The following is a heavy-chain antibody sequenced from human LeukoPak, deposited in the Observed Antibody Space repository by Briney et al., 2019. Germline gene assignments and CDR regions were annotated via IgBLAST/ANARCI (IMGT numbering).Heavy chain of an antibody. CDR2: ISSSSSYI. V-gene: IGHV3-21*01. CDR1: GFTFSSYS. Sequence: PGRSLRLSCAASGFTFSSYSMSWVRQAPGEGLGWVSSISSSSSYIYYADSVKGRFTISRDNAKNSLYLQMNSLRAEDTAVYYCARDGLHGYGDYSWFDPWGQGTLVTVSS. D-gene: IGHD4-17*01. J-gene: IGHJ5*02. CDR3: ARDGLHGYGDYSWFDP.